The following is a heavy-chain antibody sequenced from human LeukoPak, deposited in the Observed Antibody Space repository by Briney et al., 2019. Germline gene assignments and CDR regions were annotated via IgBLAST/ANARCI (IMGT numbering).Heavy chain of an antibody. J-gene: IGHJ4*02. CDR2: IKQDGSEK. D-gene: IGHD1-20*01. Sequence: GGSLRLSCAASRFTFSSYWMSWVRQAPGKGLEWVANIKQDGSEKYYVDSVKGRFTISRDNAKDTLYLQMNSLRVEDTAVYYCARDLNWNQADYWGQGSLVTVSS. CDR1: RFTFSSYW. V-gene: IGHV3-7*01. CDR3: ARDLNWNQADY.